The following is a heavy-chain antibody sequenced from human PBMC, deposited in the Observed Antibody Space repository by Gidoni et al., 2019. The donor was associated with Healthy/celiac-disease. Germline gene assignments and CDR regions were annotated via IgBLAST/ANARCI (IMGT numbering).Heavy chain of an antibody. CDR2: IYSGGST. CDR3: ARNLRRVAFDI. CDR1: GFIVRSNY. Sequence: EVQLVESGGGLVQPGGSLRLSWSASGFIVRSNYMSWVRQGPGKGLEWVSVIYSGGSTYDADSVKGRFTISRDNSKNTLYLQMNSLRAEDTAVYYCARNLRRVAFDIWGQGTMVTVSS. J-gene: IGHJ3*02. V-gene: IGHV3-66*02.